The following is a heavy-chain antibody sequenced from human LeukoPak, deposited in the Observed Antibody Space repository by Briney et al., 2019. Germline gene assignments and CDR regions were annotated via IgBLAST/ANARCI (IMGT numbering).Heavy chain of an antibody. V-gene: IGHV3-11*04. CDR3: ARERYYYDSSGYRSWFDP. CDR2: ISSSGSTI. Sequence: GGSLRLSCAASGFTVSSNYMSWVRQAPGKGLEWVSYISSSGSTIYYADSVKGRFTISRDNAKNSLYLQMNSLRAEDTAVYYCARERYYYDSSGYRSWFDPWGQGTLVTVSS. J-gene: IGHJ5*02. CDR1: GFTVSSNY. D-gene: IGHD3-22*01.